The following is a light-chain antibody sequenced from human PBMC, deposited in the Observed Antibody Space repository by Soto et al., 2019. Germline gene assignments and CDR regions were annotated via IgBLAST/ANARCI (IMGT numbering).Light chain of an antibody. J-gene: IGKJ2*01. CDR2: GAS. Sequence: ELVLTQSPGYLSLSPGERATLSCRARQSVSSSYLAWYQQKPGQAPRLLIYGASSRATGIPDRFSGSGSGTDFTLTISRLEPEDFAVYYCQQYGSSPPVTFGQGTKVDIK. CDR3: QQYGSSPPVT. V-gene: IGKV3-20*01. CDR1: QSVSSSY.